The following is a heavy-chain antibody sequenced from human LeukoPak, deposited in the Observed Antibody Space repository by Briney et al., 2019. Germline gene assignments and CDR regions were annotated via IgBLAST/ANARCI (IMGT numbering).Heavy chain of an antibody. CDR2: ISYDGSNK. D-gene: IGHD1-26*01. V-gene: IGHV3-30*03. CDR1: GFTFSSYG. Sequence: GGSLRLSCAASGFTFSSYGMHWVRQAPGKGLEWVAVISYDGSNKYYADSVKGRFTISRDNSKNTLYLQMNSLRAEDTAVYYCARDSSGSFRKFDYWGQGTLVTVSS. CDR3: ARDSSGSFRKFDY. J-gene: IGHJ4*02.